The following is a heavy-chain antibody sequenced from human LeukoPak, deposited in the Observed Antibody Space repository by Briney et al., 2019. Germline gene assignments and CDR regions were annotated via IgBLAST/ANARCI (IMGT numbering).Heavy chain of an antibody. CDR1: GASISTYY. V-gene: IGHV4-59*01. J-gene: IGHJ6*02. CDR3: ATTPVTNYYYYGLDV. CDR2: IYYSGST. Sequence: SETLSLTYTVSGASISTYYWSWIRQPPGKGLEWIGFIYYSGSTNYNPSLKSRVTISVDTSKNHISLNLSSVTAADTAVYYCATTPVTNYYYYGLDVWGQGTTVTVSS. D-gene: IGHD4-17*01.